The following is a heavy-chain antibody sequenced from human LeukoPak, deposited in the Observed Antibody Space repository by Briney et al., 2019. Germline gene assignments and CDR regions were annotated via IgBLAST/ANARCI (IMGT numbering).Heavy chain of an antibody. CDR2: IGSSGGST. Sequence: GGSLRLSCAASGFTFTNYAMTWVRQAPGKGLEWISTIGSSGGSTYYADSVKGRSTISRDKSKNTLYLQMTSLRAEDTAVYYCAKEGSSGWYSFFDYWGPGTLVAVSS. CDR3: AKEGSSGWYSFFDY. CDR1: GFTFTNYA. V-gene: IGHV3-23*01. D-gene: IGHD6-19*01. J-gene: IGHJ4*02.